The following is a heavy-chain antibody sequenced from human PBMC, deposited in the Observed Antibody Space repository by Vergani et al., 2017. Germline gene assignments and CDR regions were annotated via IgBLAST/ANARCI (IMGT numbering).Heavy chain of an antibody. CDR2: IDWDDDK. J-gene: IGHJ3*02. CDR1: GFSLSTSGMR. V-gene: IGHV2-70*04. Sequence: QVTLKESGPALVKPTQTLTLTCTFSGFSLSTSGMRASWIRQPQGKALEWLARIDWDDDKFYSTSLKTRLTISKDTSKNQVVLTMTNMDPVDTATYYCAATKYYYDSSGYYEVAFDIWGQGTMVTVSS. CDR3: AATKYYYDSSGYYEVAFDI. D-gene: IGHD3-22*01.